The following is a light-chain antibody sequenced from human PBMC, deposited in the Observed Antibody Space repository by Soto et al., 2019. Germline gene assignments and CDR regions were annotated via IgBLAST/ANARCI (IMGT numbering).Light chain of an antibody. V-gene: IGKV3D-20*02. J-gene: IGKJ4*01. CDR1: QTVSSSF. CDR2: DAS. CDR3: QQRSNWPLS. Sequence: ESVLSQSPGTLSLTPGERATRSCRASQTVSSSFLAWYQQKPGQAPRLLIYDASNRATGIPARFSGSGSGTDFTLTISSLEPEDFAVYYCQQRSNWPLSFGGGTKVDI.